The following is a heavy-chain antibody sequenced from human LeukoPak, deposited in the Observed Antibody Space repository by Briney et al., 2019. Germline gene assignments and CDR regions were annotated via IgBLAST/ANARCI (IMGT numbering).Heavy chain of an antibody. CDR1: GFTFSNAW. V-gene: IGHV3-15*07. J-gene: IGHJ3*02. CDR3: TTDSRWWYPRDAFDI. CDR2: IKSKTDGGTT. Sequence: PGGSLRLSCAASGFTFSNAWMNWVRQAPGKGLEWVGRIKSKTDGGTTDYATPVKGRFTISRDDSKNTLYLQMNSLKTEDTAVYYCTTDSRWWYPRDAFDIWGQGTMVTVSS. D-gene: IGHD2-15*01.